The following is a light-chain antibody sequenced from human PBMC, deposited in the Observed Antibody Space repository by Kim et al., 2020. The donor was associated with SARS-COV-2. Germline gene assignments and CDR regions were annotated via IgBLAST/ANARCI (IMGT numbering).Light chain of an antibody. J-gene: IGKJ1*01. CDR1: QGISSW. V-gene: IGKV1D-16*01. Sequence: DIQMTQSPSSLSASVGDRVTITCRASQGISSWLAWYQLKPEKAPKPLIYDASSLQTGVPSRFSGSGSGTDFTLTISSLQPEDFATYYCQQYNSYPRTFGEGTKVDIK. CDR2: DAS. CDR3: QQYNSYPRT.